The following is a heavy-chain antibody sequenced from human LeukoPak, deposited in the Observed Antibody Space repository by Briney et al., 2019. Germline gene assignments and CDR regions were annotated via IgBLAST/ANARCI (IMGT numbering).Heavy chain of an antibody. CDR3: AKAFHSSSWYGLDY. CDR2: ISGSGGST. J-gene: IGHJ4*02. CDR1: GFTFSSYA. V-gene: IGHV3-23*01. Sequence: GGSLRLSCAASGFTFSSYAMSWVRQAPGKGLEWVSAISGSGGSTYYADSVKGRFTISRDNSKNTLYLQMNSLRAEDTAVYYCAKAFHSSSWYGLDYWGQGTLVTVSS. D-gene: IGHD6-13*01.